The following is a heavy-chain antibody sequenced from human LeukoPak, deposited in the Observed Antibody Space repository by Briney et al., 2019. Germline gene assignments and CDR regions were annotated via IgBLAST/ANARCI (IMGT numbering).Heavy chain of an antibody. Sequence: SETLSLTCTVSGGSISSYYWSWIRQPPGKGLEWIGRIYTSGSTNYSPSLKSRVTMSVDTSKNQFSLKLSSVTAADTAVYYCASGRITIFGVVIMDVWGKGTTVTVSS. CDR1: GGSISSYY. J-gene: IGHJ6*03. CDR3: ASGRITIFGVVIMDV. CDR2: IYTSGST. D-gene: IGHD3-3*01. V-gene: IGHV4-4*07.